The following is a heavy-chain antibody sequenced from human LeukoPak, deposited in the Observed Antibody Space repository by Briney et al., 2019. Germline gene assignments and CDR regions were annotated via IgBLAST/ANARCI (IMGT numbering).Heavy chain of an antibody. J-gene: IGHJ6*03. CDR1: GGSISSYY. CDR2: IYYSGST. CDR3: ARGVGCSSTSCYGYYYYYMDV. Sequence: SETLSLTCTVSGGSISSYYWSWIRQPPGKGLEWIGCIYYSGSTNYNPSLKSRVTISVDTSKNQFSLKLSSVTAADTAVYYCARGVGCSSTSCYGYYYYYMDVWGKGTTVTVSS. V-gene: IGHV4-59*01. D-gene: IGHD2-2*01.